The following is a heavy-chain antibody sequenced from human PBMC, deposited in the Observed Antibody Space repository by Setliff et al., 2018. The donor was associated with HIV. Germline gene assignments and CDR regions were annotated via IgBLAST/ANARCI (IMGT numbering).Heavy chain of an antibody. D-gene: IGHD4-17*01. CDR1: GGSFTDVDGSFSDYY. V-gene: IGHV4-61*09. CDR2: IYTSGNT. CDR3: ARGNSRRLRVHYYYYYMDV. J-gene: IGHJ6*03. Sequence: PSETLSLTSAVFGGSFTDVDGSFSDYYWIWIRQPAGKVLEWLGHIYTSGNTNHNPSLKRRVTISVDTSENQFSLTLSSVTAADTAVYYCARGNSRRLRVHYYYYYMDVWGKGTTVTVSS.